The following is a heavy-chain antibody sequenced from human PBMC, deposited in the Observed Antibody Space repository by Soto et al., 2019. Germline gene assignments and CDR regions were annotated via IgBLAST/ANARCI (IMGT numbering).Heavy chain of an antibody. CDR3: ARGVGYAGVDY. Sequence: QVQLQQWGAGLLKPSETLSLTCAVYGGSFSAYYWSWIRQPPGKGLEWIGEINHSGSTNYNPSLKSRVTISVDRSKSQFSLKLSSVTAADTAAYSCARGVGYAGVDYWGQGTLVTVSS. J-gene: IGHJ4*02. CDR2: INHSGST. D-gene: IGHD5-12*01. V-gene: IGHV4-34*01. CDR1: GGSFSAYY.